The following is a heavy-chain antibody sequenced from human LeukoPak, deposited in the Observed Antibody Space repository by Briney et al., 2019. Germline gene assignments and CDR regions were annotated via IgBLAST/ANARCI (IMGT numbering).Heavy chain of an antibody. Sequence: GGSLRLSCAASGFTFSSYAMSWVRQAPGKGLEWVSAISGSGGSTYYADSVKGRFTISRDNSKNTLYLQMNSLRAEDTAVYYCARDRGWELLGGHFDYWGQGTLVTVSS. V-gene: IGHV3-23*01. CDR2: ISGSGGST. CDR3: ARDRGWELLGGHFDY. J-gene: IGHJ4*02. D-gene: IGHD1-26*01. CDR1: GFTFSSYA.